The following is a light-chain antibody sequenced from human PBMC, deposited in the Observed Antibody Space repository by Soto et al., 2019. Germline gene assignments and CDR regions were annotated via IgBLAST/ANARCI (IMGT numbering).Light chain of an antibody. CDR2: DVS. Sequence: QSALTQPASGSGSPGQSITISCTGATSDVGGYNYVSWYQQHPGKAPKLIIFDVSNRPSGVSNRFSGSKSGNTASLTISGLQAEDEADYYCSSFTSSSTSFFGTGTKVTVL. J-gene: IGLJ1*01. CDR1: TSDVGGYNY. V-gene: IGLV2-14*01. CDR3: SSFTSSSTSF.